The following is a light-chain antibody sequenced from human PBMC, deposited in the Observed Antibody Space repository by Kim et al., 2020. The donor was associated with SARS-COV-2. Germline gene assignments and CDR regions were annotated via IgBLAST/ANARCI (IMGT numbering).Light chain of an antibody. CDR3: LLSFSGIRV. CDR1: HY. J-gene: IGLJ3*02. Sequence: HYPYWFQKKPGEVPRTLIFDTGSRHSWTHARFSGSLSGDKAVLTLAGAQPEDEGDYYCLLSFSGIRVFGGGTQLTVL. CDR2: DTG. V-gene: IGLV7-46*01.